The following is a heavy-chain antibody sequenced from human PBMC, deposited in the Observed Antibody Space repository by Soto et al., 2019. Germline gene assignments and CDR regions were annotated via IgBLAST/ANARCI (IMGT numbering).Heavy chain of an antibody. CDR1: GGSISNYY. D-gene: IGHD5-12*01. J-gene: IGHJ5*02. CDR2: ISDSGST. CDR3: AKGDNLGPKTGYAFDP. V-gene: IGHV4-59*01. Sequence: PSETLSLTCNVSGGSISNYYWNWIRQPPGKRLEWIGYISDSGSTKYNPSLMSRVTISADMSKNQVSLKVKSVAAADTAINYCAKGDNLGPKTGYAFDPWGQGIMVTVSS.